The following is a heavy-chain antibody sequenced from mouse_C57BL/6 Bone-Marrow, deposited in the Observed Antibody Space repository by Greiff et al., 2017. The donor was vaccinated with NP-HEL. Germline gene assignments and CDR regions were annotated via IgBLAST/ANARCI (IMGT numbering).Heavy chain of an antibody. CDR2: INPGSGGT. J-gene: IGHJ3*01. Sequence: VQLHQSGAELVRPGTSVKVSCKASGYAFTNYLIEWVKQRPGQGLEWIGVINPGSGGTNYNEKFKGKATLTADKSSSTAYMQLSSLTSEDSAVYFCAREGLYYGSREAWFAYWGQGTLVTVSA. V-gene: IGHV1-54*01. CDR1: GYAFTNYL. D-gene: IGHD1-1*01. CDR3: AREGLYYGSREAWFAY.